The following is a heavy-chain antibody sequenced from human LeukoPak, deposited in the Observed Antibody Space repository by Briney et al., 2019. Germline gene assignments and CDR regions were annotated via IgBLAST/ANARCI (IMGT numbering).Heavy chain of an antibody. V-gene: IGHV2-5*01. CDR3: AHKSLLWVGELLFDY. CDR2: IYWNDDK. D-gene: IGHD3-10*01. Sequence: SGPTLVNPPQTLTLTCSLSGFSIRTRGVGVGWIRQPPGKALEWLSLIYWNDDKRYNPSLRSRLTITKDTSKNQVVLTMTNMDPVDTATYYCAHKSLLWVGELLFDYWGQGMLVTVSS. J-gene: IGHJ4*02. CDR1: GFSIRTRGVG.